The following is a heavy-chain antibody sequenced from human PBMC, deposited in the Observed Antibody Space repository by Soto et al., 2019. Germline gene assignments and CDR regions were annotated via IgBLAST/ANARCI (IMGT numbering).Heavy chain of an antibody. CDR2: ISAYNGNT. V-gene: IGHV1-18*01. Sequence: ASVKVSCKASGYTFTSYGSSWVRQAPGQGLEWMGWISAYNGNTNYAQKLQGRVTMTTDTSTSTAYMELRSLRSDDTAVYYCARATYYDFWSGYNWFDPWGQGTLVTVSS. J-gene: IGHJ5*02. CDR1: GYTFTSYG. D-gene: IGHD3-3*01. CDR3: ARATYYDFWSGYNWFDP.